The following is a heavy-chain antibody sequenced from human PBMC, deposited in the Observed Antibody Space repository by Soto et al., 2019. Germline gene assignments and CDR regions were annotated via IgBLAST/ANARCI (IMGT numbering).Heavy chain of an antibody. CDR1: GYTFTGYY. J-gene: IGHJ3*02. CDR2: INPNSGGT. D-gene: IGHD6-6*01. CDR3: ARAWYSSSSLGAFDI. Sequence: QVQLVQSGAEVKKPGASVKVSCKASGYTFTGYYMHWVRQAPGQGLEWMGWINPNSGGTNYAQKFQGWVTMTRDPSISTAYMELSRLRSDDTAVYYCARAWYSSSSLGAFDIWGQGTMVTVSS. V-gene: IGHV1-2*04.